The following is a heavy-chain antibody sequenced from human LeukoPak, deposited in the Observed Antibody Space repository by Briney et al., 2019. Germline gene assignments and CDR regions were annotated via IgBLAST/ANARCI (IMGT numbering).Heavy chain of an antibody. CDR3: ARMYSSSWYGVYYFDY. V-gene: IGHV4-39*01. J-gene: IGHJ4*02. D-gene: IGHD6-13*01. CDR1: GGSISSSSYY. Sequence: SETLSLTCTVSGGSISSSSYYWGWIRQPPGKGLEWIGSIYYSGSTYYNPSLKSRATISVDTSKNQFSLKLSSVTAADTAVYYCARMYSSSWYGVYYFDYWGQGTLVTVSS. CDR2: IYYSGST.